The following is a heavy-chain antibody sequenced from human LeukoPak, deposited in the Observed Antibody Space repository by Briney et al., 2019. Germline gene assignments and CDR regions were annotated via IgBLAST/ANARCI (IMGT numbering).Heavy chain of an antibody. CDR1: GFTFSSYW. D-gene: IGHD4-17*01. CDR2: IKQDGSEK. Sequence: PGGSLRLSSAAAGFTFSSYWMSWVREAPGKGLEWVANIKQDGSEKYYVDCVKGRFTISRDNAKNSLYLQMNSLRAEDTAVYYCARDWGVTTFLFDYWGQGTLVTVSS. CDR3: ARDWGVTTFLFDY. V-gene: IGHV3-7*01. J-gene: IGHJ4*02.